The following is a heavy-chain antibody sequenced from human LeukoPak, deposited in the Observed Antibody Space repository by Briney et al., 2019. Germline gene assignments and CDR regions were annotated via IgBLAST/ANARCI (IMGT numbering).Heavy chain of an antibody. D-gene: IGHD3-16*02. CDR2: IHPGDSNT. CDR3: ARLVITFGGVIPQVFDI. CDR1: GYSFATYW. V-gene: IGHV5-51*01. J-gene: IGHJ3*02. Sequence: GESLKISRKGSGYSFATYWTAWVRQMPGEGLEWLGIIHPGDSNTRYSPSFQGQVTISADKSISTAYLQWSSLKASDTAMYYCARLVITFGGVIPQVFDIWGQGTMVTVSS.